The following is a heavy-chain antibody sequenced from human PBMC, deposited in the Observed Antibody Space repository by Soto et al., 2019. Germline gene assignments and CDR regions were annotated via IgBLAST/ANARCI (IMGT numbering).Heavy chain of an antibody. J-gene: IGHJ6*02. Sequence: QVQLVQSWAEVKKPGSAVKVSCKASGGTFSSYAISWVRQAPGQGLGWMGGIIPIFGTANYAQKFQGRVTITADESTSTAYMELSSLRSEDTAVYYCASSVAKYYYYGMDVWGQGNPVPVSS. D-gene: IGHD5-12*01. V-gene: IGHV1-69*12. CDR1: GGTFSSYA. CDR3: ASSVAKYYYYGMDV. CDR2: IIPIFGTA.